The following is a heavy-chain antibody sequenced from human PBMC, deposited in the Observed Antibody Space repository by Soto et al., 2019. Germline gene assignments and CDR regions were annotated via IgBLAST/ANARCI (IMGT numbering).Heavy chain of an antibody. V-gene: IGHV5-10-1*01. J-gene: IGHJ6*02. D-gene: IGHD5-18*01. CDR1: GYSFTSYW. CDR3: AKDLAAMVPNYYYGMDV. Sequence: PGESLKISCKGSGYSFTSYWISWVRQMPGKGLEWMGRIDPSDSYTNYSPSFQGHVTISADKSISTAYLQWSSLRAEDTAVYYCAKDLAAMVPNYYYGMDVWGQGTTVTVS. CDR2: IDPSDSYT.